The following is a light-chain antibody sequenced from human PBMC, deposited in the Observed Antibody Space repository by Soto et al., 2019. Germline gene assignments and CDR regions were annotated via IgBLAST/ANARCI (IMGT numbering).Light chain of an antibody. CDR1: QSISSY. J-gene: IGKJ2*01. V-gene: IGKV1-39*01. Sequence: DIQMTQSPSSLSASVGDRVTITCRASQSISSYLNWYQQKPGKAPKLLIYAAASLQSGVPSRFSGSDSGTSSTLTISPLQPEDFAPYYCHQSYSTPSFGHGTKLDIK. CDR3: HQSYSTPS. CDR2: AAA.